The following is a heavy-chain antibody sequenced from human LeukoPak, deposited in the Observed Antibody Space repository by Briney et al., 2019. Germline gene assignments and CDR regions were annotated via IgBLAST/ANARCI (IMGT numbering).Heavy chain of an antibody. V-gene: IGHV1-69*01. Sequence: GASVKVSCKASGGTFSSYAISWVRQAPGQGLEWMGGIIPIFGTANYAQKFQGRVTITADESTSTAYMELSSLRSEDTAVYYCASKVATTSDAFDIWGQGTMVTVSS. J-gene: IGHJ3*02. CDR1: GGTFSSYA. D-gene: IGHD5-24*01. CDR3: ASKVATTSDAFDI. CDR2: IIPIFGTA.